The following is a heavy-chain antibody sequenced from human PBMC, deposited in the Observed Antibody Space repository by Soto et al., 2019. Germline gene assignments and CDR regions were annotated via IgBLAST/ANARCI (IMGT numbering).Heavy chain of an antibody. CDR2: IYYSGST. CDR3: ARNRRVRGVTGRDA. J-gene: IGHJ6*02. D-gene: IGHD3-10*01. V-gene: IGHV4-59*01. CDR1: GGSISSDY. Sequence: SETLSLTCTVSGGSISSDYWSWIRQPPGKGLEWIGYIYYSGSTNYNPSLKSRVTISVDTSKNQFSLKLSSVTAADTAVYCCARNRRVRGVTGRDAGGEGPTVTV.